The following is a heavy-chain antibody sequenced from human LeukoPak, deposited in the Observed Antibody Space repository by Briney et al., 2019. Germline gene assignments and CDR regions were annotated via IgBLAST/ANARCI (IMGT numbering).Heavy chain of an antibody. Sequence: GGSLRLSCAASGFTFSSYSMNWVRQAPGKGLEWVSYISSSSSTIYYADSVKGRFTISRDNAKNSLYLQMNSLRAEDTAVYYCARDLHLRFLEWLLPLGIDYWGQGTLVTVSS. CDR2: ISSSSSTI. CDR3: ARDLHLRFLEWLLPLGIDY. D-gene: IGHD3-3*01. V-gene: IGHV3-48*01. J-gene: IGHJ4*02. CDR1: GFTFSSYS.